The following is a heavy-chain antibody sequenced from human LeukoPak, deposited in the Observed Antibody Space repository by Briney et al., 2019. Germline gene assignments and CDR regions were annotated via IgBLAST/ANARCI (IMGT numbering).Heavy chain of an antibody. Sequence: PSETLSLTCTVSGGSISSSSYYWGWIRQPPGKGLEWIGSIYYSGSTYYNPSLKSRVTISVYTSKNQFSLKLSSVTAADTAVYYCARKYYGSGSYYKDINFDYWGQGTLVTVSS. D-gene: IGHD3-10*01. V-gene: IGHV4-39*01. CDR3: ARKYYGSGSYYKDINFDY. CDR2: IYYSGST. J-gene: IGHJ4*02. CDR1: GGSISSSSYY.